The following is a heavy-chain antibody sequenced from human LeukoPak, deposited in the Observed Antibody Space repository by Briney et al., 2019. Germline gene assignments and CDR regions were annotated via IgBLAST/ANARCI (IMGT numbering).Heavy chain of an antibody. J-gene: IGHJ4*02. D-gene: IGHD3-3*01. Sequence: PGGSLRLSCAASGFTFSGYWIHWVRQVPEKGLVLVSRIDNSGSGTTYADSVKGRFTVSRDNAKNSLYLQMNSLRAEDTAVYYCARVWSLLVAAAFFDYWGQGTLVTVSS. CDR2: IDNSGSGT. V-gene: IGHV3-74*01. CDR3: ARVWSLLVAAAFFDY. CDR1: GFTFSGYW.